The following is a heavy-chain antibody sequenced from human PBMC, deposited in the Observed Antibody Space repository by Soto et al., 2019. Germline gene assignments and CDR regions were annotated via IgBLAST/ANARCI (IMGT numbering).Heavy chain of an antibody. J-gene: IGHJ5*02. CDR1: VGSISSGGYY. CDR2: IYYSGST. Sequence: SETLSLTCTVSVGSISSGGYYWSLIRQHAVKGLEWIGYIYYSGSTYCNPSLKSRVTISVDTSKNQFSLKLSSVTAADTAVYYCARAVAIAAAEDNWFDTWGQGTQVTVSS. CDR3: ARAVAIAAAEDNWFDT. D-gene: IGHD6-13*01. V-gene: IGHV4-31*03.